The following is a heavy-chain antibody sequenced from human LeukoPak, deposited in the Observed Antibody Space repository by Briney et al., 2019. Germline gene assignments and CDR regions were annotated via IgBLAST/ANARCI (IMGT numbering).Heavy chain of an antibody. J-gene: IGHJ4*02. Sequence: SVKVSCKASGGTFSSYAISWVRQAPGQGLEWMGGIIPIFGTANYAQKFQGRVTITTDESTSTAYMELSSLRSEDTAVYYCAREGIDGYNRDYWGQGTLVTVSS. CDR1: GGTFSSYA. D-gene: IGHD5-24*01. CDR3: AREGIDGYNRDY. V-gene: IGHV1-69*05. CDR2: IIPIFGTA.